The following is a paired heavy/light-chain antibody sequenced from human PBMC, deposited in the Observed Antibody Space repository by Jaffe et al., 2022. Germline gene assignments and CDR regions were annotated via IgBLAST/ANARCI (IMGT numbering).Light chain of an antibody. CDR3: CSYTTTWA. Sequence: QSALTQPASVSGSPGQSITISCTETDSDVGDSKFVSWYQHHPGKAPQVLIYDVSNRPSGVSNRFSGSKSGNTASLTISGLQAEDEADYYCCSYTTTWAFGTGTKVTVL. V-gene: IGLV2-14*03. J-gene: IGLJ1*01. CDR1: DSDVGDSKF. CDR2: DVS.
Heavy chain of an antibody. CDR2: ITDRGDDT. J-gene: IGHJ2*01. V-gene: IGHV3-23*01. CDR3: SKSPLSHWYFDV. CDR1: GFTFNRYG. Sequence: VQVLESGGGLVQPGGSLRLSCAASGFTFNRYGMRWVRQAPGKGLEWVSSITDRGDDTYYAQSVKGRFTISRDNSKNMAYLELNSLRAEDTATYYCSKSPLSHWYFDVWGRGTLVTVSS.